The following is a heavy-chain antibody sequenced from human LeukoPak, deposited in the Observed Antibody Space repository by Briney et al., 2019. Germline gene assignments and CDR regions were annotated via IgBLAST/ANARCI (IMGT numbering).Heavy chain of an antibody. CDR2: IKQDGSEK. CDR3: ARESITMIVVVMGPLDY. CDR1: GFTFSSYW. J-gene: IGHJ4*02. Sequence: PGGSLRLSCAASGFTFSSYWMSWVRQAPGKGLEWVANIKQDGSEKYYVDSVKGRFTISRDNAKNSLYLQMNSLRAEDTAVYYCARESITMIVVVMGPLDYWGQGTLVTVSS. V-gene: IGHV3-7*01. D-gene: IGHD3-22*01.